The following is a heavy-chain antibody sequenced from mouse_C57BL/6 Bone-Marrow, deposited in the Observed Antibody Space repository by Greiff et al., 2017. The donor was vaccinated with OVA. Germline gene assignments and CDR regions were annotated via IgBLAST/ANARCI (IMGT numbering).Heavy chain of an antibody. Sequence: EVHLVESGGGLVKPGGSLKLSCAASGFTFSSYAMSWVRQTPEKRLEWVATISDGGSYTYYPDNVKGRFTLSRDNAKNNLYLQMSHLKSEYTAMYYCARDPHYYGSSYGGYFDVWGTGTTVTVSS. CDR2: ISDGGSYT. CDR3: ARDPHYYGSSYGGYFDV. CDR1: GFTFSSYA. J-gene: IGHJ1*03. V-gene: IGHV5-4*01. D-gene: IGHD1-1*01.